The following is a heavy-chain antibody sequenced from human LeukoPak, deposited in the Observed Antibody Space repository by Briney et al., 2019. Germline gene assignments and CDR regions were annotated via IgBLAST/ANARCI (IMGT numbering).Heavy chain of an antibody. CDR3: ASRRGSNRPFDY. CDR1: GFTFSTYS. CDR2: MSDDSNYI. V-gene: IGHV3-21*01. Sequence: PGGSLRLSCAASGFTFSTYSGNWIRQAPGKGLEWGSSMSDDSNYIFYADSVKGRFTISRDNAKNSLYLQMNSLTAEDSAVYYCASRRGSNRPFDYWGQGTLVTVSS. J-gene: IGHJ4*02. D-gene: IGHD1-26*01.